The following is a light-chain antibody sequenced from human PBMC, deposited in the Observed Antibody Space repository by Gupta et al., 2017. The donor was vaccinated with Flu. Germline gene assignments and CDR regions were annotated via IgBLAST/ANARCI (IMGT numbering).Light chain of an antibody. CDR1: RLRNSY. CDR3: NSRDSNVNHHVV. V-gene: IGLV3-19*01. J-gene: IGLJ2*01. CDR2: AKN. Sequence: QTVRITCQGDRLRNSYGSWYQQQPGQASVLVIYAKNIRPSGIPDRCSGSSAGNTASLTITGAQAEDEADYYCNSRDSNVNHHVVFGGGTKLTVL.